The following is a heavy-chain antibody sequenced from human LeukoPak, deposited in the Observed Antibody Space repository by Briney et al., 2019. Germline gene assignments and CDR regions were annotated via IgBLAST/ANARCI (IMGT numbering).Heavy chain of an antibody. V-gene: IGHV4-39*07. CDR3: ARWGVGSSFDY. CDR1: GGSISSGDYY. Sequence: SETLSLTCTVSGGSISSGDYYWSWIRQPPGKGLEWIGDIDQSGSTNYSPSLKSRISISVDTSKNQFSLKLSSVTAADTAVYYCARWGVGSSFDYWGQGTLVTVSS. CDR2: IDQSGST. D-gene: IGHD3-10*01. J-gene: IGHJ4*02.